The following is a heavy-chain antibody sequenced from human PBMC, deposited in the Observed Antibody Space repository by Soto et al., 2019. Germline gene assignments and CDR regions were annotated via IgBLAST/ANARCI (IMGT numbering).Heavy chain of an antibody. D-gene: IGHD7-27*01. V-gene: IGHV3-23*01. CDR3: AKCFESLGPDGY. J-gene: IGHJ4*02. CDR2: ISGSGGST. CDR1: GFTFSSYA. Sequence: CGSLRISCAACGFTFSSYALIGVRQAPGKGLEWVSAISGSGGSTYYADSVKGRFTISRDNSKNPLDLQLNSLRAEDTAVYYCAKCFESLGPDGYWGQGTLVSVS.